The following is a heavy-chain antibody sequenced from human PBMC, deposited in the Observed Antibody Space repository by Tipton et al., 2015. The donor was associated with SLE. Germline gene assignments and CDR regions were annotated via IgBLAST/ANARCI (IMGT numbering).Heavy chain of an antibody. Sequence: QSGPEVKKPGASVKVSCKASGYTFTSYGISWVRQAPGQGLEWMGWISAYNGNTNYAQKLQGRVTMTTDTSTSTAYMELRSLRSDDTAVYYCARGSSYYDFWSGEKYGMDVWGQGTTVTVSS. V-gene: IGHV1-18*01. CDR3: ARGSSYYDFWSGEKYGMDV. CDR2: ISAYNGNT. J-gene: IGHJ6*02. D-gene: IGHD3-3*01. CDR1: GYTFTSYG.